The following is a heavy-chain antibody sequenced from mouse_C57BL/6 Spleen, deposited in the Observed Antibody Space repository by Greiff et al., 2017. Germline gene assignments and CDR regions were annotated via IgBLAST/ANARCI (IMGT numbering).Heavy chain of an antibody. CDR1: GFNIKNTY. Sequence: VQLQQSVAELVRPGASVKLSCTASGFNIKNTYMHWVKQRPEQGLEWIGRIDPANGNTKYAPKFQGKATITADTSSNTAYLQLSSLTSEDTAIYYCAHSSPLYYGSSWFAYWGQGTLVTVSA. CDR2: IDPANGNT. J-gene: IGHJ3*01. D-gene: IGHD1-1*01. CDR3: AHSSPLYYGSSWFAY. V-gene: IGHV14-3*01.